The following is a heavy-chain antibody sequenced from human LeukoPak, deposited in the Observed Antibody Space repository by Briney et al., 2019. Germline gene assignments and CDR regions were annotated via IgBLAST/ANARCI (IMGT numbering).Heavy chain of an antibody. CDR1: GVSISNYY. J-gene: IGHJ4*02. V-gene: IGHV4-59*01. Sequence: PSETLSLTCTVSGVSISNYYWSWIRQPPGKGLEWIGYIYYSGSTNYNPSLKSRVTISLDTSKNQFSLKLRSVTAADTAVYYCARYGGSGTYFFDYWGQGTLVTVSS. D-gene: IGHD3-10*01. CDR3: ARYGGSGTYFFDY. CDR2: IYYSGST.